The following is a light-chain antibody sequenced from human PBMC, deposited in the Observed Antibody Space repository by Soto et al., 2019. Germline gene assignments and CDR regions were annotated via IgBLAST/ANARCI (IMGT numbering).Light chain of an antibody. J-gene: IGKJ4*01. V-gene: IGKV4-1*01. CDR3: QQYYSTPPT. CDR2: WAS. Sequence: DIVMTQSPDSLTVSLGERATINCKSSQTVLYSSNSRNYLAWYQQKPGQPPKLLIHWASTRGVGVPDRFSGSGSGADFTLTISSLQAEDVAVYYCQQYYSTPPTFGGGTKVEIK. CDR1: QTVLYSSNSRNY.